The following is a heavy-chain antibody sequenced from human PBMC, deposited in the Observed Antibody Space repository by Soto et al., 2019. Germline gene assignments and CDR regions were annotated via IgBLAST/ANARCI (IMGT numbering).Heavy chain of an antibody. Sequence: SQTLSLTCAISGDSVSSNSAAWNWIRQSPSRGLEWLGRTYYRSKWYNDYAVSVKSRITINPNTSKNQFSLQLNSVTPEDTAVYYCAREAGGVNGRPLAYFDYWGQGTLVTVSS. J-gene: IGHJ4*02. D-gene: IGHD1-26*01. CDR1: GDSVSSNSAA. CDR2: TYYRSKWYN. V-gene: IGHV6-1*01. CDR3: AREAGGVNGRPLAYFDY.